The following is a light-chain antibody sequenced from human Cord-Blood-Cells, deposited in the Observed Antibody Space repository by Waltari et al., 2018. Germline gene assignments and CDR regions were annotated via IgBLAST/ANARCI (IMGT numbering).Light chain of an antibody. Sequence: NFMLTQPHSVSESPGKTVTISCTRSSGSIASNYVQWYQQRPGSSPTTVIYEDNQRPSGVPDRFSGSIGSSSNSASLTISGLKTEDEADYYCQSYDSSNRVFGGGTKLTVL. J-gene: IGLJ3*02. V-gene: IGLV6-57*01. CDR2: EDN. CDR1: SGSIASNY. CDR3: QSYDSSNRV.